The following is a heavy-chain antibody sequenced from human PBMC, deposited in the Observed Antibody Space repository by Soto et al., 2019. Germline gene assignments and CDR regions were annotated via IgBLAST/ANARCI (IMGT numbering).Heavy chain of an antibody. CDR1: GFTFSSYG. V-gene: IGHV3-33*01. J-gene: IGHJ6*02. Sequence: QVQLVESGGGVVQPGRSLRLSCAASGFTFSSYGMHCVRQAAGKGLERVAVIWYDGSKKNYADSVKGRFTLSRDNSKNTLYMQRNSRRAEATAVYYCAREALATAMVNGYYYGMDVWGRGTTVTVSS. CDR2: IWYDGSKK. D-gene: IGHD5-18*01. CDR3: AREALATAMVNGYYYGMDV.